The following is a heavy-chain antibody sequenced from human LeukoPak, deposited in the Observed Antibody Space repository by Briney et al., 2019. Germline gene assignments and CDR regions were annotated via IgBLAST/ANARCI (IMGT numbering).Heavy chain of an antibody. Sequence: ASVKVSCKASGYTFTGYYMHWVRQAPGPGLEWMGWINPNSGGTNYAQKFQGRVTMTRDTSISTAYMELSRLRSDDTAVYYCARAKAYCGGDCYSSEYFQHWGQGTLVTVSS. D-gene: IGHD2-21*02. CDR1: GYTFTGYY. CDR2: INPNSGGT. V-gene: IGHV1-2*02. CDR3: ARAKAYCGGDCYSSEYFQH. J-gene: IGHJ1*01.